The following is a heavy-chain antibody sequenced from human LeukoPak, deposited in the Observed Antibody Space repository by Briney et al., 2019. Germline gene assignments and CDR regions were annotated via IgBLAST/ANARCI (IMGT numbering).Heavy chain of an antibody. CDR3: ARVHTRHYDILTGYYTN. V-gene: IGHV1-18*01. J-gene: IGHJ4*02. D-gene: IGHD3-9*01. CDR1: GYTFTSYG. CDR2: ISTYNGNT. Sequence: ASVKVSCKASGYTFTSYGISWVRQAPGQGLEWMGWISTYNGNTNYAQKLQGRVTMTTDTSTTTAYMELRSLRSDDTAVYYCARVHTRHYDILTGYYTNWGQGTLVTVSS.